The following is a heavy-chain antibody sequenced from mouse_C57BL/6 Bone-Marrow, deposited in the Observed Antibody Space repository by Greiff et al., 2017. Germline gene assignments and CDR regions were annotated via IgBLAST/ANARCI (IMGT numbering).Heavy chain of an antibody. Sequence: QVHVKQPGAALVMPGASVKLSCTASGYTFTRYWMHWVKQRPGQGLEWIGEIDPSDSYTNYNQKFKGQSTLTVDKSSSTAYMQLSSLTSEDSAVYDCAREGNWEVGFDYWGQGTTLTVSS. CDR2: IDPSDSYT. V-gene: IGHV1-69*01. J-gene: IGHJ2*01. CDR1: GYTFTRYW. D-gene: IGHD4-1*01. CDR3: AREGNWEVGFDY.